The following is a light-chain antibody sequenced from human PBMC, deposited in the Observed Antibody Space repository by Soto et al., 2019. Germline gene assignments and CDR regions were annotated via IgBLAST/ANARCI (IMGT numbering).Light chain of an antibody. J-gene: IGKJ1*01. Sequence: EIVLTQSPGTVSFSPGERATLSCRASQSVGSSWLACYQQKPGQAPRLLIYGGSNRATGIPERFSGGGSGADFALTISRLEPEDFAVYYCQQYNSSRTFGQGTKVEMK. CDR2: GGS. CDR3: QQYNSSRT. CDR1: QSVGSSW. V-gene: IGKV3-20*01.